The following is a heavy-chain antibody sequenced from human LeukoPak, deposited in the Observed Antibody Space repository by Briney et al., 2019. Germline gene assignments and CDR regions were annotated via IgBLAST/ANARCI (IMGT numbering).Heavy chain of an antibody. CDR3: ARGSIAAAGHDY. CDR1: GYTFTSYG. J-gene: IGHJ4*02. D-gene: IGHD6-13*01. CDR2: INPSGGST. Sequence: ASVKVSCKASGYTFTSYGISWVRQAPGQGLEWMGIINPSGGSTSYAQKFQGRVTMTRDMYTSTVYMELSSLRSEDTAVYYCARGSIAAAGHDYWGQGTLVTVSS. V-gene: IGHV1-46*01.